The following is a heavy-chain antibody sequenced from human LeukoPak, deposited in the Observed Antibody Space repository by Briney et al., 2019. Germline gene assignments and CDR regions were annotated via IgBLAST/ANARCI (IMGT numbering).Heavy chain of an antibody. J-gene: IGHJ5*02. V-gene: IGHV4-61*02. CDR3: ARDSWWFGESFWRFDP. CDR2: IYTSGYT. Sequence: TSETLSLTCTVSGDSISNGSYYWSWIRQPAGKGLEWIGRIYTSGYTNYNPSLTSRVTISIDTSKNQSSLKLSSVTAADTAVYYCARDSWWFGESFWRFDPWGQGILVTVSS. D-gene: IGHD3-10*01. CDR1: GDSISNGSYY.